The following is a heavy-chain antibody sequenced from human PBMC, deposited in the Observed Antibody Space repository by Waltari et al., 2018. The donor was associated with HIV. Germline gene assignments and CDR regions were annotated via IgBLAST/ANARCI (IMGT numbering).Heavy chain of an antibody. CDR3: AKFGFGGWNHLLDYDS. CDR1: GFSFNNYA. Sequence: DVQLLQSGGGLVQPGGSLRLSCAASGFSFNNYAMSWVRQAPGKGLEWVSSVSGSGATTYYADSVKCRFTISKDSSKNTLSLQMNSLRVEDTAVYYCAKFGFGGWNHLLDYDSWGQGTLVTVSS. J-gene: IGHJ4*02. CDR2: VSGSGATT. V-gene: IGHV3-23*01. D-gene: IGHD1-1*01.